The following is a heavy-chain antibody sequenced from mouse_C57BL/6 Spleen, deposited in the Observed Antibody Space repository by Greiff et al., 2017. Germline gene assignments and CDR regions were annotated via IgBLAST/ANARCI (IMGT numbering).Heavy chain of an antibody. CDR2: IYPSDSET. CDR3: ARYSNYVDD. J-gene: IGHJ2*01. CDR1: GYTFTSYW. Sequence: QVQLQQPGAELVRPGSSVKLSCKASGYTFTSYWMDWVKQRPGQGLEWIGNIYPSDSETHYNQKFKDKATLTVDKSSSTASMQLSSLPSEDSAVYYCARYSNYVDDWGKGTTLTVSS. V-gene: IGHV1-61*01. D-gene: IGHD2-5*01.